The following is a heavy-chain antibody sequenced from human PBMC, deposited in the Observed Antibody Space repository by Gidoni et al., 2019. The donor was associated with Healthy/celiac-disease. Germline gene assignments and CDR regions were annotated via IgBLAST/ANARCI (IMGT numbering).Heavy chain of an antibody. J-gene: IGHJ3*02. CDR2: ISSSSSYI. D-gene: IGHD3-22*01. V-gene: IGHV3-21*01. CDR1: GFTLRSYS. CDR3: NGYYYDSSGYYAGAFDI. Sequence: EVQLVESGGGLVKPGGSLRLSCAASGFTLRSYSMNWVRQAPGKGLEWVSSISSSSSYIYYADSVKGRFTISRDNAKNSLYLQMNSLRAEDTAVYYCNGYYYDSSGYYAGAFDIWGQGTMVTVSS.